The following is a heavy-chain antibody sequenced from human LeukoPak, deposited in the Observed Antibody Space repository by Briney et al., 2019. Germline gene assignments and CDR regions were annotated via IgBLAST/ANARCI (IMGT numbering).Heavy chain of an antibody. J-gene: IGHJ4*02. CDR2: IYSGGST. V-gene: IGHV3-53*01. CDR1: GFTVSTNY. D-gene: IGHD1-26*01. Sequence: GGSLRLSFAASGFTVSTNYMNWVRQAPGKGLEWVSFIYSGGSTYYADSVKGRFTISSDNSKNTLYLQMNSLRVEDTAVYYCARVGEGAAKDWGQGTLVTVSS. CDR3: ARVGEGAAKD.